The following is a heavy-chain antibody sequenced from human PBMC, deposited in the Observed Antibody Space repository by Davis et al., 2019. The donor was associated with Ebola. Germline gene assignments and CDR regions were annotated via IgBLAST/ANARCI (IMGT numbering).Heavy chain of an antibody. CDR1: GFTFADHT. V-gene: IGHV3-43*01. J-gene: IGHJ4*02. Sequence: GGSLRLSCEASGFTFADHTMHWVRPVPGKGLEWVSLITWDGGTTHYEDSLQGRFITSRDNNENALYLQINTLRIEDTALYHCVRGGRTAGTLLDYWGQGTLVTVSS. CDR3: VRGGRTAGTLLDY. CDR2: ITWDGGTT. D-gene: IGHD6-13*01.